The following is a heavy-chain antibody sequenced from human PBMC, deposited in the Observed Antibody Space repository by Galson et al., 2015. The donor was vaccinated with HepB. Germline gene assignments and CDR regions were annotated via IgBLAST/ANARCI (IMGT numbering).Heavy chain of an antibody. J-gene: IGHJ4*02. V-gene: IGHV3-23*01. CDR3: AKDLFKVGYCSGGSCFLDY. CDR2: ISGSGSNT. D-gene: IGHD2-15*01. Sequence: SLRLSCAASGFTFSSYAMSWVRQAPAKGLEWVSSISGSGSNTYYADSVKGRFTISRDNSRNTLYLQMNSLRAEDTAVYYCAKDLFKVGYCSGGSCFLDYWGQGTLVTVSS. CDR1: GFTFSSYA.